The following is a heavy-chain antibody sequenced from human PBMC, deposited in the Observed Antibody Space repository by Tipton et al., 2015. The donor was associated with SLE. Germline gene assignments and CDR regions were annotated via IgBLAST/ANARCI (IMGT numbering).Heavy chain of an antibody. CDR3: ARGIAAADGY. CDR2: IYYSGST. D-gene: IGHD6-13*01. V-gene: IGHV4-59*01. Sequence: TLSLTCTVSGGSISSYYWSWIRQPPGKGLVWIGYIYYSGSTNYNPSLKSRVTISVDTSKNQFSLKLSSVTAADTAVYYCARGIAAADGYWGQGTLVTVSS. CDR1: GGSISSYY. J-gene: IGHJ4*02.